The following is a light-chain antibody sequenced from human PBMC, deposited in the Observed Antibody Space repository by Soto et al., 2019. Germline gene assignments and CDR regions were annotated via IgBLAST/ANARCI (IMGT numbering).Light chain of an antibody. J-gene: IGLJ1*01. V-gene: IGLV2-14*01. CDR1: SSDVGSYNY. Sequence: QSALTQPASVSGSPGQSITISCTGTSSDVGSYNYVSWYQQYPGKAPKLMIYDVSNRPSGVSYRFSGSKSGNTASLTISGLQAEDEADYYCSSYTSSTTYVFGTGTKLTVL. CDR2: DVS. CDR3: SSYTSSTTYV.